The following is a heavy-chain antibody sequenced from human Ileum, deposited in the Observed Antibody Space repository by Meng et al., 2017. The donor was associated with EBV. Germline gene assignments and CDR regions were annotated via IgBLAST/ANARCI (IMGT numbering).Heavy chain of an antibody. D-gene: IGHD1-1*01. V-gene: IGHV4-61*01. CDR2: IYYTGST. CDR3: ARGTGTTFD. Sequence: GQARGPGHGLAPPSATLSLTVTVSGGSVTSGSYYWSWIRQPQGEGLEWNGYIYYTGSTNYNPSLKSRVTISVDTSKNQFSLNLTSVTAADTAVYYCARGTGTTFDWGQGTLVTVSS. CDR1: GGSVTSGSYY. J-gene: IGHJ4*02.